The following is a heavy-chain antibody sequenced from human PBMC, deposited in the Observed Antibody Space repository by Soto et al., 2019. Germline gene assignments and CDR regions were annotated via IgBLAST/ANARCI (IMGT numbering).Heavy chain of an antibody. J-gene: IGHJ5*02. CDR2: ISYDGSNK. D-gene: IGHD3-10*01. CDR3: ERGEYYSSSFDP. V-gene: IGHV3-30-3*01. CDR1: GFTFSSYA. Sequence: GGSLRLSCAASGFTFSSYAMHWVRQAPGKGLEWVAVISYDGSNKYYADSVKGRFTISRDNSKNTLYLQMNSLRAEDTAVYYCERGEYYSSSFDPWGQGTLVTVSS.